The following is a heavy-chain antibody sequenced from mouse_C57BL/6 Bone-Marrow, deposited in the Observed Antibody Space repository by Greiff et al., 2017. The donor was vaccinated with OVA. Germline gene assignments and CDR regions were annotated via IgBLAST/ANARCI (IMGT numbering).Heavy chain of an antibody. Sequence: QVTLKVSGPGILQPSPTLSLTCSFSGFSLSTFGMGVGWIRQPSGKGLEWLAPFWWAYDLYYTPALKSRLTISKDTSKNQVFLKIANVDTADTATYYCARIGYDYDGAWFAYWGQGTLVTVSA. J-gene: IGHJ3*01. CDR2: FWWAYDL. V-gene: IGHV8-8*01. D-gene: IGHD2-4*01. CDR1: GFSLSTFGMG. CDR3: ARIGYDYDGAWFAY.